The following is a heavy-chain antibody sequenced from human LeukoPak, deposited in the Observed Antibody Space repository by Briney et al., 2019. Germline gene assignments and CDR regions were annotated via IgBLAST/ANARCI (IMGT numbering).Heavy chain of an antibody. V-gene: IGHV3-30*04. CDR3: AKDRITPL. Sequence: GGSLRLSCAASGFTFSSYAMHWVRQAPGKGLEWVAVISYDGSNKYYADSVKGRFTISRDNSKNTLYLQMNSLRAEDTAVYYCAKDRITPLWGQGTLVTVSS. CDR2: ISYDGSNK. D-gene: IGHD3-10*01. CDR1: GFTFSSYA. J-gene: IGHJ4*02.